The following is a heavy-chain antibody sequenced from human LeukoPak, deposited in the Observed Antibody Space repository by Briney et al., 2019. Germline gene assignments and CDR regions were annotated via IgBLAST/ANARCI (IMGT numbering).Heavy chain of an antibody. V-gene: IGHV4-39*01. D-gene: IGHD4-17*01. CDR2: IYYSGST. J-gene: IGHJ6*02. CDR3: ARSNGPTTADHYYYGMDV. Sequence: SETLSLTCTVSGGSISSSSYYLGWIRQPPGKGLEWIVSIYYSGSTYYNPSLKSRVTISVDTSKNQFSLKLSSVTAADTAVYYCARSNGPTTADHYYYGMDVWGQGTTVTASS. CDR1: GGSISSSSYY.